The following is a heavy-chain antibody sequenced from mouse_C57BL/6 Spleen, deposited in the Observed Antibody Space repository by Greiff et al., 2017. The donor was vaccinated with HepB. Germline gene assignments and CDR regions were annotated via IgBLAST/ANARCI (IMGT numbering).Heavy chain of an antibody. V-gene: IGHV1-15*01. CDR1: GYTFTDYE. D-gene: IGHD4-1*01. Sequence: VQGVESGAELVRPGASVTLSCKASGYTFTDYEMHWVKQTPVHGLEWIGAIDPETGGTAYNQKFKGKAILTADKSSSTAYMELRSLTSEDSAVYYCTRKDWDVNFDYWGQGTTLTVSS. CDR2: IDPETGGT. J-gene: IGHJ2*01. CDR3: TRKDWDVNFDY.